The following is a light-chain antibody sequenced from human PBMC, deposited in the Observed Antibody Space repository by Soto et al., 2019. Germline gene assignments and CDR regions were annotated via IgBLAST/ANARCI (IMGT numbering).Light chain of an antibody. CDR3: AAWDDSLNGVV. J-gene: IGLJ2*01. Sequence: QSVLTQPPSTSVTPGQTVTISCSGSSSNIGSNTVNWYQQLPGTAPKLLIYSNNQRPSAVPDRFSASKSGTSASLAISRIQSEDEADYYCAAWDDSLNGVVFGRGTKLTVL. CDR2: SNN. CDR1: SSNIGSNT. V-gene: IGLV1-44*01.